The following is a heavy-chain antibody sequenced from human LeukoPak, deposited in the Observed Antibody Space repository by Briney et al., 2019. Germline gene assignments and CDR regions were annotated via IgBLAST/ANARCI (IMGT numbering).Heavy chain of an antibody. V-gene: IGHV1-18*01. CDR3: ATSYLLRGWFDP. D-gene: IGHD4-17*01. CDR2: ISAYNGNT. Sequence: ASVKVSCKASGYTFTSYGISWVRQAPGQGLEWMGWISAYNGNTNYAQKLQGRVTMTTDTSTSTAYMELSSLRSEDTAVYYCATSYLLRGWFDPWGQGTLVTVSS. J-gene: IGHJ5*02. CDR1: GYTFTSYG.